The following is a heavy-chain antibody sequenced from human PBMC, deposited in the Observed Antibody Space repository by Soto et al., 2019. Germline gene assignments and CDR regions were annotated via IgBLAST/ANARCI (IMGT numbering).Heavy chain of an antibody. CDR3: TTYHGDYNFDH. J-gene: IGHJ5*02. D-gene: IGHD4-17*01. V-gene: IGHV1-24*01. CDR2: FDPDEAET. CDR1: GYTLNEVA. Sequence: ASVKVSFKVSGYTLNEVAMHWVRQAPGKGLEWLGGFDPDEAETIYAQHFQGRVTMTEDTSTDTVYMELSSPRSEDTALYFCTTYHGDYNFDHWGQGTLVTVSS.